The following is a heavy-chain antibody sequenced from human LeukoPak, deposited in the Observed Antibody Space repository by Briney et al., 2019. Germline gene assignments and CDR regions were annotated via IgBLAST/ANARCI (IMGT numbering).Heavy chain of an antibody. V-gene: IGHV1-69*13. CDR1: GGTFSSYA. CDR2: IIPIFGTA. D-gene: IGHD6-13*01. CDR3: ARYSPIAAAGMSYYYYYMDV. J-gene: IGHJ6*03. Sequence: SVKVSCKASGGTFSSYAISWVRQAPGQGFEWMGGIIPIFGTANYAQKFQGRVTITADESTSTAYMELSSLRSEDTAVYYCARYSPIAAAGMSYYYYYMDVWGKGTTVTVSS.